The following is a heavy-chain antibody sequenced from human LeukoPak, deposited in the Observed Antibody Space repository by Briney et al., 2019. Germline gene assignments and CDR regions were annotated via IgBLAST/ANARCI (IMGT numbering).Heavy chain of an antibody. J-gene: IGHJ4*02. CDR1: GFTFSDYY. D-gene: IGHD6-13*01. CDR2: ISSSGSTI. V-gene: IGHV3-11*01. CDR3: ARWADSSWFASFDY. Sequence: GGSLRLSCAAAGFTFSDYYMSWIRQAAGKGLGWVSYISSSGSTIYHAASLKGRFTISRDNAKNSLYLQMNSLRAEDTAVYYCARWADSSWFASFDYWGQGTLVTVSS.